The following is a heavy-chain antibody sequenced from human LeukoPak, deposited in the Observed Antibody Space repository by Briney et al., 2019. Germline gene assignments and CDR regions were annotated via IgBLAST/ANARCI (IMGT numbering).Heavy chain of an antibody. CDR3: ARTDYDFWSGNTGGAFDI. Sequence: SVKVSCKASGGTFRSYAISWVRQAPGQGLEWMGRIIPIFGTANYAQKFQGRVTITTDESTSTAYMEVSSLRSEDTAVYYCARTDYDFWSGNTGGAFDIWGQGTMVTVSS. J-gene: IGHJ3*02. CDR2: IIPIFGTA. V-gene: IGHV1-69*05. D-gene: IGHD3-3*01. CDR1: GGTFRSYA.